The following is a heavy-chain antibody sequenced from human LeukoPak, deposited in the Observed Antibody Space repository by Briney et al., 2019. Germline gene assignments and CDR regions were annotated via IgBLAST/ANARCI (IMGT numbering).Heavy chain of an antibody. V-gene: IGHV3-23*01. Sequence: GGSLRLSCAASGFTFSSYAMGWVRQAPGKGLEWVSAISGSGGGTYYADSVKGRFTISRDNSKNMLYLQMNSLRAEDTAVYYCAKAWSPPSTITMIVVVMVGFDYWGQGTLVTVSS. J-gene: IGHJ4*02. CDR2: ISGSGGGT. CDR3: AKAWSPPSTITMIVVVMVGFDY. D-gene: IGHD3-22*01. CDR1: GFTFSSYA.